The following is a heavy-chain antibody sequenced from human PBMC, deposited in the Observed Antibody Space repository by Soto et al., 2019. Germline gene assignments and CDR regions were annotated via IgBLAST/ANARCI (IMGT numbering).Heavy chain of an antibody. Sequence: GASVKVSCKASGGTFSSYAISWVRQAPGQGLEWMGGIIPIFGTANYAQKFQGRVTITADKSTSTAYVELSSLRSEDTAVYYCAAQDGYKPGFDYWGQGTLVTVSS. CDR2: IIPIFGTA. CDR1: GGTFSSYA. J-gene: IGHJ4*02. CDR3: AAQDGYKPGFDY. D-gene: IGHD5-12*01. V-gene: IGHV1-69*06.